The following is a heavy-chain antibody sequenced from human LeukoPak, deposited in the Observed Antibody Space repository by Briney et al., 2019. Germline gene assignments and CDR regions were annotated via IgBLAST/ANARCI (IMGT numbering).Heavy chain of an antibody. CDR2: IYYSGST. J-gene: IGHJ4*02. CDR3: ARPLHDYGDYDLGY. D-gene: IGHD4-17*01. CDR1: GGSISSYY. Sequence: SETLSLTCTVSGGSISSYYWSWIRQPPGKGLEWIGYIYYSGSTNYNPSLKSRVTISVDTSKNQFSLKLSSVTAADTAVYYCARPLHDYGDYDLGYWGQGTLVTVSS. V-gene: IGHV4-59*08.